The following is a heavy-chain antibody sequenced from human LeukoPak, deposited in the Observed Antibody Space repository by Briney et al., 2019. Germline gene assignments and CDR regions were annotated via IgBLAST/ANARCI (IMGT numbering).Heavy chain of an antibody. Sequence: SETLSLTCTVSGGSISNYYWSWIRQPPGKGLEWIGYIYYSGSTTYNPSLKSRVTISVDTSKNQFSLKLSSVTAADTAIYYCARDGAFAIWGQGTMVTVSS. J-gene: IGHJ3*02. V-gene: IGHV4-59*01. CDR1: GGSISNYY. CDR3: ARDGAFAI. CDR2: IYYSGST.